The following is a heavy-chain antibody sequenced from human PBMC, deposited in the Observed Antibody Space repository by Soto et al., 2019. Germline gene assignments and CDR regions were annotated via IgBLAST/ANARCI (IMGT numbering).Heavy chain of an antibody. J-gene: IGHJ6*02. V-gene: IGHV3-23*01. CDR3: AKSYYYDSSGYYYWSYYYYYYGTDV. D-gene: IGHD3-22*01. Sequence: PGVSLRLSCVASGFTFSSYAMSWVRQAPGKGLEWVSAISGSGGSTYYADSVKGRFTISRDNSKNTLYLQMNSLRAEDTAVYYCAKSYYYDSSGYYYWSYYYYYYGTDVWGQGTTVTISS. CDR1: GFTFSSYA. CDR2: ISGSGGST.